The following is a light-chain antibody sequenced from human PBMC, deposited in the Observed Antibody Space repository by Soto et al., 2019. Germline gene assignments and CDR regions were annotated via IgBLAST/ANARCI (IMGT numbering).Light chain of an antibody. Sequence: HSAVTQPASVCGSPGESITIPCTGTSSDVGVYIYVSWYQQHPGKAPKLVIYDVTSRPSGVSYRFSGSKSGNPASLTSSGLQAEDEADYYCSSYTTSSSSVFGTGTKVTVL. CDR1: SSDVGVYIY. CDR3: SSYTTSSSSV. CDR2: DVT. V-gene: IGLV2-14*01. J-gene: IGLJ1*01.